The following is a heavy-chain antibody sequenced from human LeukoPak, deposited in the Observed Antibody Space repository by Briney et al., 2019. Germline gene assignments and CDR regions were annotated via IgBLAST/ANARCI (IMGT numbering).Heavy chain of an antibody. V-gene: IGHV1-18*01. J-gene: IGHJ4*02. CDR1: GYTFTSYG. Sequence: ASVKVSCKASGYTFTSYGISWVRQAPGQGLEWMGWISAYNGNTNYAQKLQGRVTMTTDTSTSTAYMELRSLRSDDTAVYYCARLYYYDSSGPVFDYWGQGTLVTVSS. D-gene: IGHD3-22*01. CDR3: ARLYYYDSSGPVFDY. CDR2: ISAYNGNT.